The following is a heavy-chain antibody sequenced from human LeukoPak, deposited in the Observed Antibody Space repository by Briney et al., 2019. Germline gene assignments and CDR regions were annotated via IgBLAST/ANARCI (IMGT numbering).Heavy chain of an antibody. V-gene: IGHV1-69*02. CDR2: IIPILGIA. CDR1: GGTFSNYT. J-gene: IGHJ3*02. Sequence: GSSVKVSCXASGGTFSNYTISWVRQARGQGLEWMGRIIPILGIANYAQKFQGRVTITADKSTSTAYMELSSLRSEDTAVYYCATKYSSGWNDAFDIWGQGTMVTVSS. CDR3: ATKYSSGWNDAFDI. D-gene: IGHD6-19*01.